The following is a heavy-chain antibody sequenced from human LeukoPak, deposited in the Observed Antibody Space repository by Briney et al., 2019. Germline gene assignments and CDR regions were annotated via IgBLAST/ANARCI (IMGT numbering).Heavy chain of an antibody. D-gene: IGHD6-19*01. CDR2: IYYSGST. Sequence: KTSETLSLTCSVSGASINSHYWTWIRQPAGKGLEWIGNIYYSGSTDYNPSLKSRVTISVDTSKNQFSLKLNSVTAADTTVYYCASDWQWVFDYWGQGTLVTVSS. CDR1: GASINSHY. CDR3: ASDWQWVFDY. V-gene: IGHV4-59*11. J-gene: IGHJ4*02.